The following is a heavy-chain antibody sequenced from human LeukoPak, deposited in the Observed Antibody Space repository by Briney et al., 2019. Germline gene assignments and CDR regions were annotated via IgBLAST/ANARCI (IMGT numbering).Heavy chain of an antibody. J-gene: IGHJ5*02. D-gene: IGHD5-12*01. V-gene: IGHV3-23*01. CDR2: TSNDGGGI. CDR3: AKGGSGYFLDL. CDR1: GFIFNNYG. Sequence: AGGSLRLSCAASGFIFNNYGLIWVRQAPGKGLQWVSATSNDGGGITYADFVKGRFTISRDNSKNTLFLQMNSLRAEDTALYYCAKGGSGYFLDLWGQGTLVTVSS.